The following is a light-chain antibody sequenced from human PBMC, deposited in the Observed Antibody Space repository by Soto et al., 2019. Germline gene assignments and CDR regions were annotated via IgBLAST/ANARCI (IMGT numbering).Light chain of an antibody. CDR1: QSISSW. J-gene: IGKJ1*01. CDR3: QQYNSYWT. CDR2: DAS. Sequence: DIQMTQSPSTLSASVGARVAITFRASQSISSWLAWYQQKPGKDPKLLIYDASSLKSGVPSRFSGSGSGTAFTLTISSLQPDDFATYYCQQYNSYWTFGQGTKVDIK. V-gene: IGKV1-5*01.